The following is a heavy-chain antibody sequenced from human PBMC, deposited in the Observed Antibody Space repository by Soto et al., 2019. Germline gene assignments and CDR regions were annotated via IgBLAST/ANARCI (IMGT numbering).Heavy chain of an antibody. J-gene: IGHJ3*02. V-gene: IGHV3-74*01. CDR3: AKEFTMVRGVKGTAFDI. CDR1: GLSVSNYW. Sequence: GGSLRLSCAASGLSVSNYWMHWVRQTPGKGLVWVSRINSDDTSSSYAASVKGRFTISRDNSKNTLYLQMNSLRAEDTAVYYCAKEFTMVRGVKGTAFDIWGQGTMVTVSS. CDR2: INSDDTSS. D-gene: IGHD3-10*01.